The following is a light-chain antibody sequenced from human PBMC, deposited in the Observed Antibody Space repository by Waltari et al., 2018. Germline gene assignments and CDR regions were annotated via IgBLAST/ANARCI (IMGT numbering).Light chain of an antibody. V-gene: IGKV1-39*01. CDR3: QESYSTPFT. J-gene: IGKJ3*01. Sequence: DIQMTQSPSSLSASVGDRVTITCRASQSISSYLNWYQQKPGKAPKLLIYAASSVQSGVPARFSGSGSGTDFTLTITSLQPEDFATYYCQESYSTPFTFGPGTKVAIK. CDR2: AAS. CDR1: QSISSY.